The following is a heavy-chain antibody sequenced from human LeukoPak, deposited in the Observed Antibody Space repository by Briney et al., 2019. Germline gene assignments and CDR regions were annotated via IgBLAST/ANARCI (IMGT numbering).Heavy chain of an antibody. CDR2: IRYDGSNK. D-gene: IGHD3-10*01. CDR1: GFTFSSYG. Sequence: GGSLRLSCAASGFTFSSYGMHWVRQAPGKGLEWVAFIRYDGSNKYYADSVKGRFIISRGNSKNTLYLQMNSLRAEDTAVYYCARDFDGSGSFDYWGQGTLVTVSS. V-gene: IGHV3-30*02. J-gene: IGHJ4*02. CDR3: ARDFDGSGSFDY.